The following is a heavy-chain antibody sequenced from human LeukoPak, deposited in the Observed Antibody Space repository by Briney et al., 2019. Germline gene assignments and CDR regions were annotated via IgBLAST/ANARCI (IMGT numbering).Heavy chain of an antibody. CDR2: ITSGSST. D-gene: IGHD5-18*01. V-gene: IGHV3-11*04. Sequence: KPGGSLRPSCAASGFTLSDYYMKWIRQTPGKGREGGSYITSGSSTYYGDSVKGRVTISRDNAKNSLYLQMNSLTAEDTAVYYCARGGYRYDYYYYMDVWGKGTTVTVSS. J-gene: IGHJ6*03. CDR3: ARGGYRYDYYYYMDV. CDR1: GFTLSDYY.